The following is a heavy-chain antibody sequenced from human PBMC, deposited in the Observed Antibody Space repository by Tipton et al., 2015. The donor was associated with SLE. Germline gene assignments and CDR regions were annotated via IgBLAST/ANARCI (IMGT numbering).Heavy chain of an antibody. Sequence: LRLSCTVSGGSISSYYWSWIRQPPGKGLEWIGYIYYSGRTNYNPSLKSRVTISVDTSKNQFSLKLSSVTAADTAVYYCARGYCSSTSCYTEADWYFDLWGRGTLVTVSS. J-gene: IGHJ2*01. CDR1: GGSISSYY. CDR3: ARGYCSSTSCYTEADWYFDL. D-gene: IGHD2-2*02. V-gene: IGHV4-59*01. CDR2: IYYSGRT.